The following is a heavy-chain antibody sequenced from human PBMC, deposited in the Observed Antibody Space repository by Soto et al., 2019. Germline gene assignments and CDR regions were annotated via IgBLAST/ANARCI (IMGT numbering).Heavy chain of an antibody. CDR2: IIPIFGIA. J-gene: IGHJ6*02. Sequence: QVQLVQSGAAVKKPGSSVKVSCKASGGTFSRYSITWVRQAPGHGLEWIGRIIPIFGIASYAQKFKGRVTITADESTSAAYMELSSLRSDDTGVDYCAREDRDRETGLVPAAIDGMDVWGQGTTVTVSS. V-gene: IGHV1-69*08. CDR1: GGTFSRYS. CDR3: AREDRDRETGLVPAAIDGMDV. D-gene: IGHD2-2*01.